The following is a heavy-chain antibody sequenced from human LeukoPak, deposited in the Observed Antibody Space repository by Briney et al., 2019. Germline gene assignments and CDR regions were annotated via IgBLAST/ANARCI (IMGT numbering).Heavy chain of an antibody. V-gene: IGHV1-69*13. Sequence: SVKVSCKASGGTFSSYAISWVRQAPGQGLEWMGGIIPIFGTANYAQKFQGRVTITADESTSTAYMELSSLRSEDTAVYYCARLFAGRGYYLDYWGQGTLVTVSS. CDR1: GGTFSSYA. D-gene: IGHD6-13*01. J-gene: IGHJ4*02. CDR2: IIPIFGTA. CDR3: ARLFAGRGYYLDY.